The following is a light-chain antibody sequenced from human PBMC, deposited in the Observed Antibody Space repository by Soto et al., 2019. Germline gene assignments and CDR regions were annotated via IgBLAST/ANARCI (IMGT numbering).Light chain of an antibody. CDR3: QQYGSEHPVT. CDR2: GAS. Sequence: EIVLTQSPGTLSLSPGERATLSCRASQSVSSSYLAWYQQKPGQAPRLLIYGASSRATGIPDTFSGSGSGADVTLTISRREPEDFSVYYCQQYGSEHPVTFGGGTKVEIK. J-gene: IGKJ4*01. CDR1: QSVSSSY. V-gene: IGKV3-20*01.